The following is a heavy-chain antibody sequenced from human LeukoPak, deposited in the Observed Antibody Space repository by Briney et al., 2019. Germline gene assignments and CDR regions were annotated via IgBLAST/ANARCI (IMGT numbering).Heavy chain of an antibody. CDR3: AREDIVVVLAAGRRGGRIDY. CDR1: GGSFSGYY. D-gene: IGHD2-2*01. V-gene: IGHV4-34*01. Sequence: SETLSLTCAVYGGSFSGYYWSWIRQPPGKGLEWIGEINHSGSTNYNPSLKSRVTISVDTSKNQFSLKLSSVTAAGTAVYYCAREDIVVVLAAGRRGGRIDYWGQGTLVTVSS. J-gene: IGHJ4*02. CDR2: INHSGST.